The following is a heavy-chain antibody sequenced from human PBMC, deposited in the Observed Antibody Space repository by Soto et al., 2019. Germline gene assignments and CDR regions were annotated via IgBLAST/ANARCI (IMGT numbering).Heavy chain of an antibody. V-gene: IGHV3-21*06. CDR1: GFRFNSYS. CDR3: VRENEMAGATSAFEY. Sequence: PGGSLRLCCEASGFRFNSYSMNWVRQAPQKGLEWVSLIDARSNYIYYADSVKGRFTISRDNARNSLYLQMDSLRVEDTAVYYCVRENEMAGATSAFEYWGQGTPVTVSS. D-gene: IGHD1-26*01. J-gene: IGHJ4*02. CDR2: IDARSNYI.